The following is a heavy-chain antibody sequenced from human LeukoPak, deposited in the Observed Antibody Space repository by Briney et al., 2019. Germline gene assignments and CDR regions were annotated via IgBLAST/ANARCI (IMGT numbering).Heavy chain of an antibody. Sequence: ASVKVSCKASGYIFTSYGMSWVRQAPGQGLEWMGWISAYNGNTNYAQKLQGRVTMTTDTSTSTAYMELRSLRSDDTAVYYCARDDNYGIFVNVDYWGQGTLVTVSS. CDR1: GYIFTSYG. CDR2: ISAYNGNT. D-gene: IGHD4-11*01. J-gene: IGHJ4*02. CDR3: ARDDNYGIFVNVDY. V-gene: IGHV1-18*01.